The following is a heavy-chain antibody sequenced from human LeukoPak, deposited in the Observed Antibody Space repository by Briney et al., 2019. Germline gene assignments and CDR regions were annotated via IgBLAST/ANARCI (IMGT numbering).Heavy chain of an antibody. J-gene: IGHJ6*02. CDR3: AKGLFITMIVVAPYYGMDV. CDR1: GFTFSSYA. CDR2: ISGSGGST. Sequence: PGGSLRLSCAVSGFTFSSYAMSWVRQAPGKGLEWVSAISGSGGSTYYADSVKGRFTISRDNSKNTLYLQMNSLRAEDTAVYYCAKGLFITMIVVAPYYGMDVWGQGTTVTVSS. D-gene: IGHD3-22*01. V-gene: IGHV3-23*01.